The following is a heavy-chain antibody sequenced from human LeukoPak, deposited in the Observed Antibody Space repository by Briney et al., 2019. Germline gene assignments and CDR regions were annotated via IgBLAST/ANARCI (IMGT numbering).Heavy chain of an antibody. CDR3: ARGRRITIFGVVIGPFDY. CDR1: GFTFSSYS. CDR2: ISSSSSTI. V-gene: IGHV3-48*01. D-gene: IGHD3-3*01. Sequence: GGSLRLSCAASGFTFSSYSMNWVRQAPGKGLEWVSYISSSSSTIYYADSVKGRFTISRDNSKNTLYLQMNSLRAEDTAVYYCARGRRITIFGVVIGPFDYWGQGTLVTVSS. J-gene: IGHJ4*02.